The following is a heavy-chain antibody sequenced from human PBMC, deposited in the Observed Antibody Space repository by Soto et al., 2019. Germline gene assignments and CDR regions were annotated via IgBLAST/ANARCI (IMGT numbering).Heavy chain of an antibody. CDR1: GGSISSYY. D-gene: IGHD2-15*01. CDR3: ARPCSGGSCYSGAFDI. J-gene: IGHJ3*02. CDR2: IYYSGST. V-gene: IGHV4-59*08. Sequence: SSETLSLTCTVSGGSISSYYWSWIRQPPGKGLEWIGYIYYSGSTNYNPSLKSRVTISADTSKNQFSLKLSSVTAADTAVYYCARPCSGGSCYSGAFDIWGQGTMVTVSS.